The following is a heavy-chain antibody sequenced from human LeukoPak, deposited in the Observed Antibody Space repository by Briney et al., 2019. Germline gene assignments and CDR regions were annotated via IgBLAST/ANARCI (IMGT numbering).Heavy chain of an antibody. CDR3: ARVYYDILTGYSPGDY. CDR2: IRYDGSNK. J-gene: IGHJ4*02. D-gene: IGHD3-9*01. CDR1: GFTFSSYG. V-gene: IGHV3-30*02. Sequence: PGGSLRLSCAASGFTFSSYGMHWVRQAPGKGLEWVAFIRYDGSNKYYADSVKGRFTISRDNSKNTLYLQMNSLRAEDTAVYYCARVYYDILTGYSPGDYWGQGTLVTVSS.